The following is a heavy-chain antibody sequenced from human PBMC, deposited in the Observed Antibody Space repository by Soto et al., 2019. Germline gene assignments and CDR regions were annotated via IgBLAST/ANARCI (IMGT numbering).Heavy chain of an antibody. CDR2: ISGSGGST. CDR3: AKDSSGYRDYYYGMDV. D-gene: IGHD3-22*01. V-gene: IGHV3-23*01. Sequence: GGSLRLSCAASGFTFSSYAMSWVRQAPGKGLEWVSAISGSGGSTYYADSVKGRFTISRDNSKNTLYLQMNSLRAEDTAVYYCAKDSSGYRDYYYGMDVWGQGTTVTVSS. CDR1: GFTFSSYA. J-gene: IGHJ6*02.